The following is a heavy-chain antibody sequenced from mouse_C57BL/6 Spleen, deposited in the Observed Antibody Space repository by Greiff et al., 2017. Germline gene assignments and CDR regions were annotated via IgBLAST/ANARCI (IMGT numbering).Heavy chain of an antibody. D-gene: IGHD1-1*01. CDR3: ERAIYYGSSPEYFDD. CDR1: GYTFTSYW. V-gene: IGHV1-55*01. CDR2: IHPGSGST. Sequence: QVQLQQPGAELVKPGASVKMSCKASGYTFTSYWIPWVKQRPGQGLEWIGVIHPGSGSTNYNEKFKSKATLTVDTSSSTAYMHLSSLTSEDSAVDYCERAIYYGSSPEYFDDWGQGTTLTVSS. J-gene: IGHJ2*01.